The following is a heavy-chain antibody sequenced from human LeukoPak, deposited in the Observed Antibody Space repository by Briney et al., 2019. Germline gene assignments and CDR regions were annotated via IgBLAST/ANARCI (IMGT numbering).Heavy chain of an antibody. CDR3: ARSAYYYDSRGYHNYYHYGMDV. CDR1: GFTFSTYG. J-gene: IGHJ6*02. D-gene: IGHD3-22*01. CDR2: ISDGGSNK. V-gene: IGHV3-30*03. Sequence: GGSLRLSCAASGFTFSTYGMHWVRQAPGKGLEWVAVISDGGSNKYYADSVKGRFTISRDNSKNTLYLQMNSLRAEDTAVYYCARSAYYYDSRGYHNYYHYGMDVWGQGTTVTVSS.